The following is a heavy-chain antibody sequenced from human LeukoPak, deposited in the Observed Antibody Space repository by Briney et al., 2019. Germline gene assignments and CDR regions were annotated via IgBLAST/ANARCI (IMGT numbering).Heavy chain of an antibody. V-gene: IGHV3-7*03. CDR3: TRDIGGGFHDY. CDR2: ISPDGRVT. CDR1: GFTFSSYA. J-gene: IGHJ4*02. Sequence: PGGSLRLSCAASGFTFSSYAMSWVRQAPGKGLEWLTNISPDGRVTNYVDSIKGRFTISRDNSKNSLYLHLNSLRAEDTAFYYCTRDIGGGFHDYWGQGTLITVSS. D-gene: IGHD3-16*01.